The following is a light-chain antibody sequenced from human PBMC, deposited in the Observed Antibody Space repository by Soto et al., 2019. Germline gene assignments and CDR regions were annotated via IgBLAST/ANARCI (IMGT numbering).Light chain of an antibody. J-gene: IGKJ1*01. Sequence: DIQMTQSPSSLSASVGDRVTITCRASQGISTYLNWYHQKPGKAPKLLIYAAYSLQSGVQSRFSGSGSETDFTLTISSLQPEDFATYSCQQCYSTTWTFGQGTKVDIK. CDR1: QGISTY. V-gene: IGKV1-39*01. CDR2: AAY. CDR3: QQCYSTTWT.